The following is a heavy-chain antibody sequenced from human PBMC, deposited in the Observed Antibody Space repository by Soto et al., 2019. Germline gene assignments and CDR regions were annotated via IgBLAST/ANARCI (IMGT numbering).Heavy chain of an antibody. J-gene: IGHJ4*01. CDR3: ARHKSYYGSGSAKVLDF. V-gene: IGHV4-59*08. D-gene: IGHD3-10*01. CDR2: IYYSGST. CDR1: GDFLSPYF. Sequence: PSGTLSLACTVSGDFLSPYFWTWTRQPPGKGLEWLGNIYYSGSTNHNPSLKTRVTMSVDTSKNQFSLKLNSVTAADTAVYYCARHKSYYGSGSAKVLDFWGHGTLVTVSS.